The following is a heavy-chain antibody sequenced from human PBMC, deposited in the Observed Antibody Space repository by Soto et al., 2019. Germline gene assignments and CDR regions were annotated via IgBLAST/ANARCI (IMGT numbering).Heavy chain of an antibody. V-gene: IGHV3-7*01. CDR2: IKQDGSEK. CDR1: GFTFSSYW. CDR3: ARDGKDKLLLPYYYYYMDV. J-gene: IGHJ6*03. D-gene: IGHD2-15*01. Sequence: GGSLRLSCAASGFTFSSYWMSWVRQAPGKGLEWVANIKQDGSEKYYVDSVKGRFTISRDNAKNSLYLQMNSLRAEDTAVYYCARDGKDKLLLPYYYYYMDVWGKGTTVTVSS.